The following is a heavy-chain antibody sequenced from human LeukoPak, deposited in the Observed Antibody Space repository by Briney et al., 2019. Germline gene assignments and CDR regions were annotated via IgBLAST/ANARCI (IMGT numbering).Heavy chain of an antibody. Sequence: SETLSLTCAVYGGSFSGYYWSWIRQPPGKGLEWIGEINHSGSTNYNPSLKSRVTISVDTSKNQFSLKLSSVTAADTAVYYCARKAYSYGYALDSWGQGTLVTVSS. J-gene: IGHJ4*02. V-gene: IGHV4-34*01. CDR2: INHSGST. CDR1: GGSFSGYY. D-gene: IGHD5-18*01. CDR3: ARKAYSYGYALDS.